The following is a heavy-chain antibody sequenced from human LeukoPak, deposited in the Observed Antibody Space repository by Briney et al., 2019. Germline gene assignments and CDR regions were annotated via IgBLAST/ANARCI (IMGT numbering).Heavy chain of an antibody. D-gene: IGHD3-16*01. V-gene: IGHV4-39*01. Sequence: PSETLSLTCTVSGGSISSGSYYWGWIRQPPGKGLEWIGSIYYSGSTYYNPSLKSRVTISVDTSKNQFSLKLSSVTAADTAVYYCASVGGRYYYYYYMDVWGKGTTVTVSS. CDR1: GGSISSGSYY. J-gene: IGHJ6*03. CDR3: ASVGGRYYYYYYMDV. CDR2: IYYSGST.